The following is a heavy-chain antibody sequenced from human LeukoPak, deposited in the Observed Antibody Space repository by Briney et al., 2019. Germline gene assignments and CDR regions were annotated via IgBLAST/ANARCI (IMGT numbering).Heavy chain of an antibody. CDR1: GFTFSSYS. V-gene: IGHV3-21*01. Sequence: GGSLRLSCAASGFTFSSYSMNWVRQAPGKGLEWVSSISSSSSYIYYADSVKGRFTISRDNAKNSLYLQMNSLRVEDTAVYYCARDLGDGYNYPHDYWGQGTLVTFSS. D-gene: IGHD5-24*01. J-gene: IGHJ4*02. CDR2: ISSSSSYI. CDR3: ARDLGDGYNYPHDY.